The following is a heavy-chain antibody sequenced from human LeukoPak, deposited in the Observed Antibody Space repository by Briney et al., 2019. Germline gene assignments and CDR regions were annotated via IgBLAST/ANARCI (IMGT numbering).Heavy chain of an antibody. J-gene: IGHJ2*01. CDR2: IYYSGST. V-gene: IGHV4-59*12. CDR1: GGSISSYY. D-gene: IGHD6-6*01. Sequence: SETLSLTCTVSGGSISSYYWSWIRQPPGKGLEWIGYIYYSGSTNYNPSLKSRVTISVDTSKNQFSLKLSSVTAADTAVYYCARDPRVSSSVDFDLWGRGTLVTVSS. CDR3: ARDPRVSSSVDFDL.